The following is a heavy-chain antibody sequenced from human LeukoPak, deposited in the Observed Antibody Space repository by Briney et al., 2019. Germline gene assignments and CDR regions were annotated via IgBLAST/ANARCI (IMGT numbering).Heavy chain of an antibody. CDR3: ARGPVSSSGFFGY. CDR1: GFTFSSYA. D-gene: IGHD6-19*01. J-gene: IGHJ4*02. V-gene: IGHV3-23*01. Sequence: PGGSLRLSCAASGFTFSSYAMSWVRQAPGKGLEWVSGISGSGGSTYYADSVKGRFTISRDDAKNSLYLQMNSLRAEDTAVYYCARGPVSSSGFFGYWGQGTLVTVSS. CDR2: ISGSGGST.